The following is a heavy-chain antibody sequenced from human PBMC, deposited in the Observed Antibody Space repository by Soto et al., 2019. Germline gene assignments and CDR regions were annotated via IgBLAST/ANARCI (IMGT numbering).Heavy chain of an antibody. CDR1: GGSFSGYY. D-gene: IGHD3-3*01. Sequence: SETLSLTCAVYGGSFSGYYWNWIRQPPGKGLEWIGEIDHSGYTNYNPSLKSRVTISVDTSKNQFSLRLTSVTAADTAVYYCARVRDWFDPWGQGTLVTVSA. CDR2: IDHSGYT. J-gene: IGHJ5*02. V-gene: IGHV4-34*01. CDR3: ARVRDWFDP.